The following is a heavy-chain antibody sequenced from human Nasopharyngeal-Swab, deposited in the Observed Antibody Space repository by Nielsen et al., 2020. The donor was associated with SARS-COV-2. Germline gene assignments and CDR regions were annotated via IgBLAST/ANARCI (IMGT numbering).Heavy chain of an antibody. V-gene: IGHV3-53*01. CDR3: ARDGSYSSGYFDY. J-gene: IGHJ4*02. CDR2: IYRGGST. D-gene: IGHD6-19*01. Sequence: RQPPGKGLEWVSVIYRGGSTYYADSVKGRFTISRDNSKKTLYLQMNSLRAEDTAVYYCARDGSYSSGYFDYWGQGTLVTVSS.